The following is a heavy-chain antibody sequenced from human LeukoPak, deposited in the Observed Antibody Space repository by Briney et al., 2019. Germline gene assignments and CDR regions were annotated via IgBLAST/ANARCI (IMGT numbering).Heavy chain of an antibody. J-gene: IGHJ6*03. Sequence: PSGTLSLTCAVSGGSISSSNWWSWVRQPPGKGLEWIGEIYHSGSTNYNPSLKSRVTISVDKSKNQFSLKLSSVTAADTAVYYCAKTSGWYSKADYYYYMDVWGKGTTVTVSS. V-gene: IGHV4-4*02. CDR3: AKTSGWYSKADYYYYMDV. CDR2: IYHSGST. CDR1: GGSISSSNW. D-gene: IGHD6-19*01.